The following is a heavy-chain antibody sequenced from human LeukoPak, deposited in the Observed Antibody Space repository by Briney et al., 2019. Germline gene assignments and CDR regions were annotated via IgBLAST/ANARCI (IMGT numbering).Heavy chain of an antibody. CDR3: ARPSVKTSITIFGVVIISDAFDI. V-gene: IGHV4-39*01. D-gene: IGHD3-3*01. CDR2: IYYSESL. Sequence: SEPLSLPCTLWGHPFRLSHYYCGRVRRPPGKVVDKIESIYYSESLYYNQSFKSRVNISVDTSKNQFSLKLSSVTAADTAVYYCARPSVKTSITIFGVVIISDAFDIWGQGTMVTVSS. J-gene: IGHJ3*02. CDR1: GHPFRLSHYY.